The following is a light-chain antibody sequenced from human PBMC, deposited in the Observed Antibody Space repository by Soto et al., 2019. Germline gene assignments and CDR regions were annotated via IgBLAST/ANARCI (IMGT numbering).Light chain of an antibody. CDR1: SSDVGGYNY. CDR3: CSYAGSSYV. Sequence: ALTXPRSVSGSPGQSVTISCTGTSSDVGGYNYVSWYQQHPGKAPKLMIYDVSKRPSGVPDRFSGSKSGNTASLTISGLQAEDEADYYCCSYAGSSYVFGTGTKVTVL. CDR2: DVS. V-gene: IGLV2-11*01. J-gene: IGLJ1*01.